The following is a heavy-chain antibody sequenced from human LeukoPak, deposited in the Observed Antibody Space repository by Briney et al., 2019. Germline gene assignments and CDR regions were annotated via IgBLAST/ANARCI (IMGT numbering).Heavy chain of an antibody. CDR3: AKSHSVAVAGTFSTYYFDS. CDR2: ISGSGAST. CDR1: GFTFSSFA. V-gene: IGHV3-23*01. J-gene: IGHJ4*02. D-gene: IGHD6-19*01. Sequence: GESLRLSCAPSGFTFSSFATSWVRQAPGRGLEWVSSISGSGASTYYADSVKGRFTISRDNSRNTLYLKMSSLRAEDTAVYYCAKSHSVAVAGTFSTYYFDSWGQGTLVTVSS.